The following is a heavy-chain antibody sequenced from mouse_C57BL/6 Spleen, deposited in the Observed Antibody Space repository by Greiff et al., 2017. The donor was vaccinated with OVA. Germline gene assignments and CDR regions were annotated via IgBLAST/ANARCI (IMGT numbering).Heavy chain of an antibody. CDR1: GYTFTDYY. Sequence: EVQLQQSGPELVKPGASVKISCKASGYTFTDYYMNWVKQSHGKSLEWIGDINPNNGGTSYNQKFKGKATLTVDKSSSTAYMELRSLTSEDSAVYYCARSPGYMYYFDDWGQGTTLTVSS. CDR2: INPNNGGT. CDR3: ARSPGYMYYFDD. D-gene: IGHD3-2*02. V-gene: IGHV1-26*01. J-gene: IGHJ2*01.